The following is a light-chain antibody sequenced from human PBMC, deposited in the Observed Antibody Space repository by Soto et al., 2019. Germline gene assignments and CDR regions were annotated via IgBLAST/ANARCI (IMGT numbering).Light chain of an antibody. CDR3: QPYNNWPLT. CDR1: QSISNY. J-gene: IGKJ4*01. V-gene: IGKV3-15*01. CDR2: DTS. Sequence: EIVLTQSPSTLYLSPGETATLSCRASQSISNYLAWYQQKPGQAPRLLIYDTSTRATGVPTRFSGSRSGAEFTLTINSLQSEDFAVYYCQPYNNWPLTFGGGTKVDIK.